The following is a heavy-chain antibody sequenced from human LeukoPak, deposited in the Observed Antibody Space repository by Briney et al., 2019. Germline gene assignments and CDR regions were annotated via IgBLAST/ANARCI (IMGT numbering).Heavy chain of an antibody. CDR3: ARAEFFNWFDP. Sequence: PSETLSLTCTASGGSISSYYWSWIRQPPGKGLEWIGYIYYSGSTNYNPSLKSRVTISVDTSKNQFSLKLSSVTAADTAVYYCARAEFFNWFDPWGQGTLVTVSS. CDR2: IYYSGST. V-gene: IGHV4-59*01. D-gene: IGHD1-14*01. J-gene: IGHJ5*02. CDR1: GGSISSYY.